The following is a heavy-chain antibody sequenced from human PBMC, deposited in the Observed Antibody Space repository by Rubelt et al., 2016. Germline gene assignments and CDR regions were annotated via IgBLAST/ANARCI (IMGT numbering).Heavy chain of an antibody. CDR2: IIPIFGTA. J-gene: IGHJ4*02. V-gene: IGHV1-69*01. CDR1: GGTFSSYA. D-gene: IGHD3-22*01. Sequence: QVQLVQSGAEVKKPGSSVKVSCKASGGTFSSYAISWVRQAPGQGLEWMGGIIPIFGTANYAQKFQGRVTITADESTSTAYMELSSLRSEDTAVYYCAAPSRDYDDSSGYYNDSFDYWGQGTLVTVSS. CDR3: AAPSRDYDDSSGYYNDSFDY.